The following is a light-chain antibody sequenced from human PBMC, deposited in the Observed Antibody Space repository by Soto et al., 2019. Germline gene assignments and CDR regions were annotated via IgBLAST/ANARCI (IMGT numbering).Light chain of an antibody. J-gene: IGLJ2*01. V-gene: IGLV2-14*03. Sequence: QSALTQPASVSGSPGQSITISCTGTSSDVGGYTYVSWYQQHPGKAPKLMIYDVSIRPSGVSNRFSGSKSGNTASLTISGLQAEDEAEYYCSSYTSSSTLKVFGGGTTLTVL. CDR2: DVS. CDR1: SSDVGGYTY. CDR3: SSYTSSSTLKV.